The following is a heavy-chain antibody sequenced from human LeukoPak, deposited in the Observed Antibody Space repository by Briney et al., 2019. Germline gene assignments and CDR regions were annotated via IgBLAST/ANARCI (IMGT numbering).Heavy chain of an antibody. D-gene: IGHD3-16*01. CDR2: IYHSGST. J-gene: IGHJ4*02. CDR3: ATLPRLRGSYVDY. V-gene: IGHV4-4*02. Sequence: SETLSLTCAVSGGSISSSNWWSWVRQPPGKGLEWIGEIYHSGSTNYNPSLESRVTISVDKSKNQFSLKLSSVTAADTAVYYCATLPRLRGSYVDYWGQGTLVTVSS. CDR1: GGSISSSNW.